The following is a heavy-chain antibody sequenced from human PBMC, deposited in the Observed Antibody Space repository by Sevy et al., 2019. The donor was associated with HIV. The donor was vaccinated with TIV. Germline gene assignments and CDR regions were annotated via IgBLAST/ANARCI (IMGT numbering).Heavy chain of an antibody. D-gene: IGHD2-8*01. CDR1: GFNFNIYS. Sequence: GGSLRLSCVASGFNFNIYSMSWVRQAPGKRLEWVSTLSFGCGRINHADSVQGRFTMSRDDSKKTVYLEMNSLRPEDTAVYYCAREGCTKPHDYWGQAHLVTVSS. V-gene: IGHV3-23*01. CDR3: AREGCTKPHDY. CDR2: LSFGCGRI. J-gene: IGHJ4*02.